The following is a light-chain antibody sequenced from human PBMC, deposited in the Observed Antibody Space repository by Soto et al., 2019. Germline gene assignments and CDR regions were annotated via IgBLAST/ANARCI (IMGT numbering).Light chain of an antibody. CDR2: EVS. V-gene: IGLV2-8*01. J-gene: IGLJ2*01. Sequence: QSALTQPPSASGSPGQSVTISCTGTSSDVGAYKYVYWYQQYPGKAPKLIINEVSKRPSGVPDRFSCSKSGNTASLTVSGRQAEEEADYYCTSYGGSNIWVFGGGTKLTVL. CDR3: TSYGGSNIWV. CDR1: SSDVGAYKY.